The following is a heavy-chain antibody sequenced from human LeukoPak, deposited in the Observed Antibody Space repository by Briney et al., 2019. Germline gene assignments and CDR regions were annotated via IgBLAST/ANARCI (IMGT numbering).Heavy chain of an antibody. J-gene: IGHJ4*02. CDR1: GGTFSSYA. D-gene: IGHD3-22*01. CDR2: IIPIFGTA. V-gene: IGHV1-69*05. Sequence: SVKVSCKASGGTFSSYAISWVRQAPGQGLEWMGGIIPIFGTANYAQKFQGRVTITTDESTSTAYMELSSLRSEDTAVYYCARQPLVGYYFDYWGQGTQVTVSS. CDR3: ARQPLVGYYFDY.